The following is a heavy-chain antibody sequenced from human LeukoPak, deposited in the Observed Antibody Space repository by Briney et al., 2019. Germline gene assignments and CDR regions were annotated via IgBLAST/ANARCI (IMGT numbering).Heavy chain of an antibody. J-gene: IGHJ3*02. Sequence: GGSLRLSCAASGFTVSSNYMSWVRQAPGKGLEWVSVIYSGGSTYYADSVKGRFTISRDNSKNTLYLQMNSLRAEDTAVYYCARDSQLWFTLDAFDIWGQGTMVTVSS. CDR2: IYSGGST. CDR3: ARDSQLWFTLDAFDI. V-gene: IGHV3-53*01. CDR1: GFTVSSNY. D-gene: IGHD5-18*01.